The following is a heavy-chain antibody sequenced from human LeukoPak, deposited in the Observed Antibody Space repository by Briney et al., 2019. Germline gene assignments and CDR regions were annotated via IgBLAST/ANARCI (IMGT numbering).Heavy chain of an antibody. D-gene: IGHD1-26*01. V-gene: IGHV3-23*01. CDR3: SKATKDYSGSYSYYFDY. Sequence: PGGSLRLSCAASGFTFGSYATTWVRQAPGKGLEWVSVIIGSGSNTYYADFVKGRFTISRDNSKNTLYLQMNSLRAEDTALYYCSKATKDYSGSYSYYFDYWGQGTLVTASS. CDR2: IIGSGSNT. CDR1: GFTFGSYA. J-gene: IGHJ4*02.